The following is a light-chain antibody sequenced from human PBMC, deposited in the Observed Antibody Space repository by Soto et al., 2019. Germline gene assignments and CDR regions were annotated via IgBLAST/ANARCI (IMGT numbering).Light chain of an antibody. CDR3: GAWDGGLSGSV. J-gene: IGLJ1*01. V-gene: IGLV1-51*01. CDR1: SSNIGNSF. Sequence: QSVLTQPPSVSAAPGRTVTISCSGSSSNIGNSFVSWYQQLPGTAPRLLIYDNNERPSGIPDRFSGSKSGTSATLGITGLQTGDEADYYCGAWDGGLSGSVFGTGTKVTVL. CDR2: DNN.